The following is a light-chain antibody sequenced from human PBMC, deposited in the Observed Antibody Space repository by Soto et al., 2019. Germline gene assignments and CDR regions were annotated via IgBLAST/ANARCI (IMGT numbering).Light chain of an antibody. CDR1: QSVSSN. J-gene: IGKJ3*01. Sequence: EIVMTQSPATLSVSPGERATLSCRASQSVSSNLAWDQQKPGQAPRLLIYGASTRATGIPARFSGSGSGTEFTLTISSLQSEDFAVYYCQQYNNWLPFTFGPGTKVDIK. V-gene: IGKV3-15*01. CDR3: QQYNNWLPFT. CDR2: GAS.